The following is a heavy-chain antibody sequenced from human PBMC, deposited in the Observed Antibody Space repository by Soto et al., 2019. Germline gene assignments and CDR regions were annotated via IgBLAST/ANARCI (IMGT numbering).Heavy chain of an antibody. CDR2: IWYDGSNK. J-gene: IGHJ4*02. CDR1: GFTFCNHG. Sequence: QEQLVQSGGGVVQPGRSLRLSCAASGFTFCNHGMHWVRQVPGKGLEWVAVIWYDGSNKYYADSVKGRFTVSRDNSKNTLYLQMDSLRAEDTAVYYCGRWGWGKKIDSWGQGTLVTVSA. D-gene: IGHD3-16*01. V-gene: IGHV3-33*01. CDR3: GRWGWGKKIDS.